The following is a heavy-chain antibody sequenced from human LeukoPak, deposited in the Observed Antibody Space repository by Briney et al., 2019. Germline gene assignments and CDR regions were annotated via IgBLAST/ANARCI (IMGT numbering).Heavy chain of an antibody. D-gene: IGHD2-2*01. V-gene: IGHV3-48*03. CDR3: ARDQVVVVPAAIRFYYYYGMDV. CDR1: GFTFSSYE. J-gene: IGHJ6*02. Sequence: GGSLRLSCAASGFTFSSYEMNWVRQAPGKGLEWVSYISSSGSTIYYADSVKGRFTISRDYAKNSLYLQMNSLRAEDTAVYYCARDQVVVVPAAIRFYYYYGMDVWGQGTTVTVSS. CDR2: ISSSGSTI.